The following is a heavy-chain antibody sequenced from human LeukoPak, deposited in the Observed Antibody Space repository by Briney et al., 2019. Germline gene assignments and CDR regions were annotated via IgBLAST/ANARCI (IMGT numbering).Heavy chain of an antibody. Sequence: GSLRLSSADSGVTVSSDYMSWVPQPPQKRLGSIGSIDYSRNTYYNPSLKIRDAISVDTSKSQFSLKLSSVTAADTAVYYCARLYGGNRPPDYGGQGTLVTVSS. J-gene: IGHJ4*02. D-gene: IGHD4/OR15-4a*01. CDR2: IDYSRNT. CDR3: ARLYGGNRPPDY. CDR1: GVTVSSDY. V-gene: IGHV4-39*01.